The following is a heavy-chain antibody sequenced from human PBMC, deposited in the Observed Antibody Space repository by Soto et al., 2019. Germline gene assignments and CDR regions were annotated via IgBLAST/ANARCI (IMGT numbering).Heavy chain of an antibody. CDR1: GGSVSSGSYY. Sequence: QVQLQESGPGLVKPSETLSLTCTVSGGSVSSGSYYWSWIRQPPGKGLEWIGYIYYSGSTNYNPSLKSRVTISVDTSKNQFSLKLSSVTGADTAVYYCARDRVAGPLMGYWGQGTLVTVSS. J-gene: IGHJ4*02. D-gene: IGHD6-19*01. V-gene: IGHV4-61*01. CDR2: IYYSGST. CDR3: ARDRVAGPLMGY.